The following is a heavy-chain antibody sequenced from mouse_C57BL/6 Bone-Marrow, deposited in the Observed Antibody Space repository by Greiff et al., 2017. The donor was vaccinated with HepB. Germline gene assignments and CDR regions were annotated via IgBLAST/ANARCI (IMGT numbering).Heavy chain of an antibody. CDR2: IYPRDGST. Sequence: QVQLQQSDAELVKPGASVKISCKVSGYTFTDHTIHWMKQRPEQGLEWIGYIYPRDGSTKYNEKFKGKATLTADKSSSTAYMELRSLTSEDSAVYYCTIITTVVATGNWYFDVWGTGTTVTVSS. CDR3: TIITTVVATGNWYFDV. CDR1: GYTFTDHT. D-gene: IGHD1-1*01. J-gene: IGHJ1*03. V-gene: IGHV1-78*01.